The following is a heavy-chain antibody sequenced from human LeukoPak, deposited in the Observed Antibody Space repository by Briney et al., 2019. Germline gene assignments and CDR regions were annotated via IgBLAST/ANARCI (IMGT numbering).Heavy chain of an antibody. CDR1: GYTFTGYY. D-gene: IGHD6-13*01. CDR3: ARDLAQQLVRNDFDY. V-gene: IGHV1-2*02. CDR2: ISPNSGGT. Sequence: GASVKVSCKASGYTFTGYYMHWVRQAPGQGLEWMGWISPNSGGTNYAQKFQGRVTMTRDTSISTAYMELSRLRSDDTAVYHCARDLAQQLVRNDFDYWGQGTLVTVSP. J-gene: IGHJ4*02.